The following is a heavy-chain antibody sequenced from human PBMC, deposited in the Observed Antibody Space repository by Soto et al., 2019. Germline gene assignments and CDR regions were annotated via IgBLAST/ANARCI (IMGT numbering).Heavy chain of an antibody. Sequence: QVQLVESGGGVVQPGRSLRLSCAASGFTFSSYAMHWVRQAPGKGLEWVAVISYDGSNKYYADSVKGRFTISRDNSKNAMYLQMNSLRDEDTAVYCCARDRLDSSSWDLRTPRTWFDPWGQGTLVTVSS. CDR2: ISYDGSNK. CDR1: GFTFSSYA. CDR3: ARDRLDSSSWDLRTPRTWFDP. J-gene: IGHJ5*02. D-gene: IGHD6-13*01. V-gene: IGHV3-30-3*01.